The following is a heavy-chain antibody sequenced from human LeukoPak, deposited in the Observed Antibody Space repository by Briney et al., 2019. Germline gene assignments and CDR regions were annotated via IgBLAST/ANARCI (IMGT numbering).Heavy chain of an antibody. V-gene: IGHV1-8*03. J-gene: IGHJ6*03. CDR2: MNPNSGNT. CDR1: GYTFSGYD. Sequence: ASVKVSCKASGYTFSGYDINWVRQATGQGLEWMGWMNPNSGNTGYAQKFQGRVTFTRNTSVSTAYMELSSLRSEDTAVYYCARGFHQYSSGWYGDYYYYMDVWGKGTTVTVSS. CDR3: ARGFHQYSSGWYGDYYYYMDV. D-gene: IGHD6-19*01.